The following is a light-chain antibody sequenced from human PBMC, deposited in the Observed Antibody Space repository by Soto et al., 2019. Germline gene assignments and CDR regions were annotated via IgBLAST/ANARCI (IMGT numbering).Light chain of an antibody. V-gene: IGLV2-14*01. CDR2: EVS. CDR3: SPYTSISTLVV. Sequence: QSVLTQPASVSGSPGQSITISCPGTSSDVGGYNYVSWYQQHPGKAPNLMIYEVSNRPSGVSNRFSGSKSGNTASLTISGLQAEDEADYYCSPYTSISTLVVFGGGTKLTV. CDR1: SSDVGGYNY. J-gene: IGLJ2*01.